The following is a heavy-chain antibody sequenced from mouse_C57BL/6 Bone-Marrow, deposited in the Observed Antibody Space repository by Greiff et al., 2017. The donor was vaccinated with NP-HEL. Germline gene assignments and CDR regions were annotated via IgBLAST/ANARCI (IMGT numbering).Heavy chain of an antibody. J-gene: IGHJ2*01. D-gene: IGHD2-3*01. V-gene: IGHV5-6*01. CDR2: ISSGGSYT. Sequence: EVHLVESGGDLVKPGGSLKLSCAASGFTFSSYGMSWVRQTPDKRLEWVATISSGGSYTYYPDSVKGRITISRDNAKNTLYLQMSSLKSEDTAMYYCARQEMVTSFYYFDYWGQGTTLTVSS. CDR3: ARQEMVTSFYYFDY. CDR1: GFTFSSYG.